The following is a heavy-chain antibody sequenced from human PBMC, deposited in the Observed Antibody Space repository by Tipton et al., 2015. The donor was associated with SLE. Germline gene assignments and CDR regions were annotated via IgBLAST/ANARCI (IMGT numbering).Heavy chain of an antibody. V-gene: IGHV4-30-4*01. J-gene: IGHJ5*02. D-gene: IGHD5-18*01. CDR1: GGSISSDDHY. Sequence: TLSLTCTVSGGSISSDDHYWSWIRQAPGKGLEWIGYMYYSGNTHYNPSLESRITMSVDTSKNQFSLKVRSVTAADTAVYYCAREGSTYGSFDPWGQGTRVTVSS. CDR3: AREGSTYGSFDP. CDR2: MYYSGNT.